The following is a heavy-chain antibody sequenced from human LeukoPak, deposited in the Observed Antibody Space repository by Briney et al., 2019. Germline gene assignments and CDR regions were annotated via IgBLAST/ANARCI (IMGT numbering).Heavy chain of an antibody. CDR3: ARGGRYYGSGTHPSDY. D-gene: IGHD3-10*01. Sequence: ASVKVSCKASGYTFTSYAMHWVRQAPGQRLEWMGWINAGNGNTKYSQKFQGRVTITRDTSASTAYMELSSLRSEDTAVYYCARGGRYYGSGTHPSDYWGQGTLVTVSS. J-gene: IGHJ4*02. CDR1: GYTFTSYA. V-gene: IGHV1-3*01. CDR2: INAGNGNT.